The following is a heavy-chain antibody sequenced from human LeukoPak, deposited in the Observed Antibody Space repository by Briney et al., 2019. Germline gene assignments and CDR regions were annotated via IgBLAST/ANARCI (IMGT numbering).Heavy chain of an antibody. D-gene: IGHD6-6*01. CDR3: ARERPSIAALDY. V-gene: IGHV3-30*03. CDR1: GFTFDDYG. CDR2: ISYDGSNK. J-gene: IGHJ4*02. Sequence: GGSLRLSCAASGFTFDDYGMSWVRQAPGKGLEWVAVISYDGSNKYYADSVKGRFTISRDNSKNTLYLQMNSLRAEDTAVYYCARERPSIAALDYWGQGTLVTVSS.